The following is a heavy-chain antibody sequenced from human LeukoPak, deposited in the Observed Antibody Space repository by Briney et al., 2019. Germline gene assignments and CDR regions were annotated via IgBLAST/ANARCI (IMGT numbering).Heavy chain of an antibody. V-gene: IGHV1-18*01. D-gene: IGHD4-17*01. J-gene: IGHJ4*02. CDR2: ISAYNGNT. Sequence: ASVKVSCKASGYTFTSYGISWVRQAPGQGLEWMGWISAYNGNTNYAQKLQGRVTMTTDTSTSTAYMELRSLGSDDTAVYYCARKTDYGDYLDYWGQGTLVTVSS. CDR1: GYTFTSYG. CDR3: ARKTDYGDYLDY.